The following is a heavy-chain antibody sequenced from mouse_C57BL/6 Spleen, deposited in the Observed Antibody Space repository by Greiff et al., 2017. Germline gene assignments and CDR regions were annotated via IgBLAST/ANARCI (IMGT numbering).Heavy chain of an antibody. CDR1: GFNIKDDY. V-gene: IGHV14-4*01. Sequence: EVQLQQSGAELVRPGASVKLSCTASGFNIKDDYMHWVKQRPEQGLEWIGWIDPENGDTEYAAKFQGKATITADTSSNTAYLQLSSLTSEDTAVYYCTYGYDSYFDDWGQGTTLTVSS. J-gene: IGHJ2*01. CDR3: TYGYDSYFDD. D-gene: IGHD2-2*01. CDR2: IDPENGDT.